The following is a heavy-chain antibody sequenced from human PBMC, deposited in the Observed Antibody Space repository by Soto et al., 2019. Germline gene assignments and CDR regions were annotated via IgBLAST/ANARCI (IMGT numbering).Heavy chain of an antibody. D-gene: IGHD3-22*01. V-gene: IGHV3-23*01. J-gene: IGHJ4*02. CDR3: APYYDSSGYPFDY. Sequence: GGSLRLSCAASGFTFSSYAMSWVRQAPGKGLEWVSAISGSGGSTYYADSVKGRFTISRDNSKNTLYLQMNSLRAEDTAVYYCAPYYDSSGYPFDYWGQGTLVTVSS. CDR2: ISGSGGST. CDR1: GFTFSSYA.